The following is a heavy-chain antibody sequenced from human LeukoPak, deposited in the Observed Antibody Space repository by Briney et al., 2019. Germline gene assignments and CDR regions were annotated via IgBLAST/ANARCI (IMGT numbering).Heavy chain of an antibody. V-gene: IGHV4-39*01. D-gene: IGHD3-22*01. CDR1: GGSISSSSYY. CDR2: IYYSGST. Sequence: SETLSLTCTVSGGSISSSSYYWGWIRRPPGKGLEWIGSIYYSGSTYYNPSLKSRVTISVDTSKNQFSLKLSSVTAADTAVYYCATIYYYDSSGYYWTFDYWGQGTLVTVSS. CDR3: ATIYYYDSSGYYWTFDY. J-gene: IGHJ4*02.